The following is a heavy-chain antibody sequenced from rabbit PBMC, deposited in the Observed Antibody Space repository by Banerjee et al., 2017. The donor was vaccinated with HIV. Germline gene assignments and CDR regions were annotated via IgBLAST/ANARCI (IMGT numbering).Heavy chain of an antibody. D-gene: IGHD6-1*01. CDR2: IYAGSSGST. J-gene: IGHJ4*01. CDR3: ARDGAGGAAYGWTDLNF. V-gene: IGHV1S45*01. Sequence: QEQLVESGGGLVQPEGSLTLTCTASGFSFSSSYYMCWVRQAPGKGLEWIACIYAGSSGSTYYASWAKGRFTISKTSSTTVTLQMTSLTAADTATYFCARDGAGGAAYGWTDLNFWGPGTLVTVS. CDR1: GFSFSSSYY.